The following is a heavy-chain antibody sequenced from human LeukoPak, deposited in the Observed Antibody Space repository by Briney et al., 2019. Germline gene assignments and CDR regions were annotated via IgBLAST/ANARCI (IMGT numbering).Heavy chain of an antibody. J-gene: IGHJ4*02. CDR1: GFNFSNYA. V-gene: IGHV3-23*01. CDR2: VNSNDRP. D-gene: IGHD2-15*01. CDR3: AKARAAVVEAAINY. Sequence: GGSLRLSCAASGFNFSNYAMTWVRQALGKGLEWVSTVNSNDRPYYADSVKGRFTISRDNSKNTLYLQMNTLRVEDTALYYCAKARAAVVEAAINYWGQGILVTVSP.